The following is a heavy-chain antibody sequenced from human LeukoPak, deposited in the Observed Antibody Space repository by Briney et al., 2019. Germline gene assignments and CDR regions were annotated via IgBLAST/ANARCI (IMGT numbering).Heavy chain of an antibody. CDR3: AREKWGSFDY. CDR2: ISSSSRTT. CDR1: GFNFSSYN. D-gene: IGHD1-26*01. V-gene: IGHV3-48*02. J-gene: IGHJ4*02. Sequence: KPGGSLRHSRARSGFNFSSYNMNWLPQAPGKTLEWVSYISSSSRTTYYADSVKGRFTISRDNAKNSLYLQMNSLRDEDTAVYYCAREKWGSFDYWGQGTLVTVSS.